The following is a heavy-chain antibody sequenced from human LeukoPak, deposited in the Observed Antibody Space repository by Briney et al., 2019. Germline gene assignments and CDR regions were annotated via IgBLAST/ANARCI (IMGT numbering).Heavy chain of an antibody. J-gene: IGHJ3*02. CDR3: AKTLDLENDAFDI. CDR1: GGSISSSSYY. V-gene: IGHV4-39*01. CDR2: IYYSGST. D-gene: IGHD3-3*01. Sequence: PSETLSLTCTVSGGSISSSSYYWGWIRQPPGKGLEWIGSIYYSGSTYYNPSLKSRVTISVDTSKNQFSLKLSSVTAADTAVYYCAKTLDLENDAFDIWGQGTMVTVSS.